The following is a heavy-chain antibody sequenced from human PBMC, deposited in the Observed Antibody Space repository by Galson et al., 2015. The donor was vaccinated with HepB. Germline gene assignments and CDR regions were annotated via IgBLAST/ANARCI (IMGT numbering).Heavy chain of an antibody. D-gene: IGHD3-10*01. V-gene: IGHV3-48*02. Sequence: SLRLSCAASGFTFSSYTMNWVRQAPGKGLESVSYISTTSDTIYYADSVKGRLTISRDNAKNSLYLQMNSLRDEDTAVYYCARVGFHGSWYWYFDLWGRGTLVTVSS. CDR1: GFTFSSYT. J-gene: IGHJ2*01. CDR3: ARVGFHGSWYWYFDL. CDR2: ISTTSDTI.